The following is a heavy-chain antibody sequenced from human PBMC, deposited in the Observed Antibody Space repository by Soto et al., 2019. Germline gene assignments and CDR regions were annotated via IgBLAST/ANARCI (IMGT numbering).Heavy chain of an antibody. J-gene: IGHJ4*02. D-gene: IGHD6-13*01. V-gene: IGHV3-30-3*01. CDR1: GFTFSSYA. CDR3: ARVRWGAAVDY. Sequence: QVQLVESGGGVVQPGRSLRLSCAASGFTFSSYAMHWVRQAPGKGLEWVAVISYDGSNKYYADSVKGRFTISRDNSKNTLYLQMKSLRAQDTAVYYCARVRWGAAVDYWGQGTLVTVSS. CDR2: ISYDGSNK.